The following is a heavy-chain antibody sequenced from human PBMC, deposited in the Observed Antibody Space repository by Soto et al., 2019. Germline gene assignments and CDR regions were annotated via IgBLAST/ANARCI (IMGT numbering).Heavy chain of an antibody. CDR3: ARAVVVTAIAGDAFDI. J-gene: IGHJ3*02. V-gene: IGHV4-31*03. D-gene: IGHD2-21*02. CDR1: GGSISSGGYY. CDR2: IYYSGST. Sequence: QVQLQESGPGLVKPSQTLSLTCTVSGGSISSGGYYWSWIRQHPGKGLEWIGYIYYSGSTYYNPSLKSRVTISVDTSKNQFSLKLSSVTAADTAVYYCARAVVVTAIAGDAFDIWGQGTMVTVSS.